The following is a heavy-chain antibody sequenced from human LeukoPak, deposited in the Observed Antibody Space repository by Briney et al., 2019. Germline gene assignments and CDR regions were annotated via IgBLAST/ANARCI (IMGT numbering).Heavy chain of an antibody. D-gene: IGHD3-22*01. Sequence: ASVKVSCKASGYTFTSYDINWVRQATGQGLEWMGWMNPNSGNTGYAQKFQGRVTITRNTSISTAYMELSSLRSEDTAVYYCARGKYYYVSSGYLGTLWGQGTLVTVSS. J-gene: IGHJ4*02. CDR3: ARGKYYYVSSGYLGTL. V-gene: IGHV1-8*01. CDR1: GYTFTSYD. CDR2: MNPNSGNT.